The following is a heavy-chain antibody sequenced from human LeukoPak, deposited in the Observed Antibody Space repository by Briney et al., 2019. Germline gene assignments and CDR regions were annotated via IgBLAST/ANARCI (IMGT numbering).Heavy chain of an antibody. CDR2: IYYSGST. J-gene: IGHJ5*02. V-gene: IGHV4-31*03. D-gene: IGHD3-10*01. CDR1: VGSMSSGGYY. CDR3: ARAVDYGSEFDP. Sequence: PSETLSLTCTVSVGSMSSGGYYWSWIRQHPGKGLEWIGYIYYSGSTYYNPSLKSRVTISVDTSKNQFSLRLSSVTAADTAVYYCARAVDYGSEFDPWGQGTLVTVSS.